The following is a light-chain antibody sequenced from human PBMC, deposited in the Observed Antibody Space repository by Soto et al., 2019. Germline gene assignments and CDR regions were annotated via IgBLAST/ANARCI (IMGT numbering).Light chain of an antibody. CDR2: DIS. CDR1: HSISNL. Sequence: DIQMTQSPSTLSASVGDRVTITCRASHSISNLLAWYQQKPGKAPKVMIYDISNLESGVPSRFSGSGSGTDFTLTISSLQPEDFATYYCQEYKTFSYAFGQGTRLEI. J-gene: IGKJ2*01. CDR3: QEYKTFSYA. V-gene: IGKV1-5*01.